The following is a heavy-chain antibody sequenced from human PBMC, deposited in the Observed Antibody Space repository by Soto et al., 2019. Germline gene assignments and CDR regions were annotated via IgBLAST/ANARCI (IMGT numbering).Heavy chain of an antibody. CDR1: GDSVSSNSAA. J-gene: IGHJ4*02. Sequence: SQTLSLTCAISGDSVSSNSAAWNWIRQSPSRGLEWLGRAYYRSKWYNDYAVSVKSRITINPDTTKNQISLQVNPVAPEDTAVYYCARESAGTYYFDYWGQGXMVTVSS. D-gene: IGHD6-19*01. CDR2: AYYRSKWYN. CDR3: ARESAGTYYFDY. V-gene: IGHV6-1*01.